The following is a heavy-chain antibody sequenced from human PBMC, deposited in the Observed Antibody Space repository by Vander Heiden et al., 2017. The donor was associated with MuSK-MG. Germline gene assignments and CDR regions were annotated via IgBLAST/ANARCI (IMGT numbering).Heavy chain of an antibody. CDR3: ARQGIAAAGGNY. V-gene: IGHV4-39*01. Sequence: QLHVQESCTGLVKPSENLSLSRTFPVGLISSSSYYSCLLCQHPGKGLEWIESIYYSGSTYYNPSLKSRVTISVDTSKNQFSLKLSSVTDADTAVYYCARQGIAAAGGNYWGQGTLVTVSS. CDR2: IYYSGST. CDR1: VGLISSSSYY. J-gene: IGHJ4*02. D-gene: IGHD6-13*01.